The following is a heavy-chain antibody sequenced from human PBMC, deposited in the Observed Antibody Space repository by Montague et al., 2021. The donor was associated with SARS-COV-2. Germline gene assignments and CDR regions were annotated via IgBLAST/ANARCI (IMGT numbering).Heavy chain of an antibody. CDR3: ARNMAS. V-gene: IGHV4-4*09. D-gene: IGHD2/OR15-2a*01. CDR2: MYETGNM. CDR1: SGSLSNYY. Sequence: SETLSLTCTVSSGSLSNYYWSWIRQSPEKGLEWIGYMYETGNMIYNPSLRSRVSISADTSKSKFSLRLTSATAADSARYYCARNMASWGQGVLVTV. J-gene: IGHJ1*01.